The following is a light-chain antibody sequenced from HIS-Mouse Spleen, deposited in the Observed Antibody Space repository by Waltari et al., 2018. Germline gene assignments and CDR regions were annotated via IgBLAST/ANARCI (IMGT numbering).Light chain of an antibody. J-gene: IGLJ2*01. Sequence: SYELTQPPSVSVSPGQTARITCSGDALPKKYASWYQQKSGQAPVRVLYEDSKRPSGIPERFSGSSSGTMATLTISGAQVEDEADYYCYSTDSSGNHRVFGGGTKLTVL. CDR1: ALPKKY. CDR2: EDS. V-gene: IGLV3-10*01. CDR3: YSTDSSGNHRV.